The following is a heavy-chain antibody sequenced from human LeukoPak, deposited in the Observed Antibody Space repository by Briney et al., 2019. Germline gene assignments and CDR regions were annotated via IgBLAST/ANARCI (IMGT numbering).Heavy chain of an antibody. CDR3: ARGQGFGELGFGY. D-gene: IGHD3-10*01. Sequence: GGSLRLSCAASGFTFSRFALYWVRQAPGKGLEWVAVISSDGTDEYYADSVKGRFIISRDNFKNMVYLQMNSLRTEDTAVYYCARGQGFGELGFGYWGQGTLVTVSS. CDR2: ISSDGTDE. V-gene: IGHV3-30-3*01. J-gene: IGHJ4*02. CDR1: GFTFSRFA.